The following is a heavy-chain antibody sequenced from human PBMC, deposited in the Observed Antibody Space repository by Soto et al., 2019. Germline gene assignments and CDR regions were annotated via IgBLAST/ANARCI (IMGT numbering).Heavy chain of an antibody. Sequence: QVQLQESGPGLVKPSETLSLTCTVSGGSISSYYWSWIRQPPGKGLEWIGYIYYSGSTNYNPSLKSRVTISVDTSKNQFSLKLSSVTAADTAVYYCARLNDRGYSYGSNYYYGMDVWGQGTTVTVSS. CDR1: GGSISSYY. J-gene: IGHJ6*02. D-gene: IGHD5-18*01. V-gene: IGHV4-59*01. CDR3: ARLNDRGYSYGSNYYYGMDV. CDR2: IYYSGST.